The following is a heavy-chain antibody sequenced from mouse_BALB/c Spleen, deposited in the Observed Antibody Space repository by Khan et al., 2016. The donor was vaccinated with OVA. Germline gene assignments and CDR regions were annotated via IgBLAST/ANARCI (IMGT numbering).Heavy chain of an antibody. Sequence: EVQPQESGPGLVKPSQALSPTRSVTGYPIPSGYYWIWIRQFPGNKLVWMGYKVYDGSNIHNPSLKNRIPITRDTSKNQPVLQLNYATTEDTATYYGARGERWLAHWGHGTLVTVSA. V-gene: IGHV3-6*02. CDR1: GYPIPSGYY. CDR2: KVYDGSN. CDR3: ARGERWLAH. J-gene: IGHJ3*01. D-gene: IGHD2-13*01.